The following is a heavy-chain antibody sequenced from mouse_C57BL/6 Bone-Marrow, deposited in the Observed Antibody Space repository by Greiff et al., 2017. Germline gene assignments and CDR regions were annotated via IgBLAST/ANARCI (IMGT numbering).Heavy chain of an antibody. V-gene: IGHV5-9-1*02. J-gene: IGHJ2*01. CDR1: GFTFSSYA. Sequence: VQLKESGEGLVKPGGSLKLSCAASGFTFSSYAMSWVRQTPEKRLEWVAYISSGGDYIYYADTVKGRFTISRDNARNTLYLQMSSLKSEDTAMYYCTRDTGFTTVYFDYWGQGTTLTVSS. CDR2: ISSGGDYI. D-gene: IGHD1-1*01. CDR3: TRDTGFTTVYFDY.